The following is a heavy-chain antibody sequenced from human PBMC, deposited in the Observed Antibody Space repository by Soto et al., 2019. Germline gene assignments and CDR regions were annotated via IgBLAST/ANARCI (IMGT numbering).Heavy chain of an antibody. J-gene: IGHJ4*02. Sequence: SETLSLTGTVSGDSMATGGHYYNWIRQVPGKGLEWIGYVYYSGATHYTPSLRARATISRDTSKNQFSLRLISVTAADTALYYCARDKDLQPTVWGFWGQGIQVT. CDR1: GDSMATGGHY. D-gene: IGHD3-16*01. CDR2: VYYSGAT. V-gene: IGHV4-31*03. CDR3: ARDKDLQPTVWGF.